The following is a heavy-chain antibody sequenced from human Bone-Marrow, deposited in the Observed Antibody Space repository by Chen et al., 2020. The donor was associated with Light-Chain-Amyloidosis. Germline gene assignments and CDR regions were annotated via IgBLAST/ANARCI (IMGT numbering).Heavy chain of an antibody. D-gene: IGHD5-12*01. J-gene: IGHJ4*02. CDR3: ARRRDGYNFDY. V-gene: IGHV5-51*01. CDR1: GYTFPNYW. Sequence: GYTFPNYWIGWVRQMPGKGLEWMGVIYPDDSDARYSPSFEGQVTISADKSITTAYLQWRSLKASDTTMYYCARRRDGYNFDYWGQGTLVTVSS. CDR2: IYPDDSDA.